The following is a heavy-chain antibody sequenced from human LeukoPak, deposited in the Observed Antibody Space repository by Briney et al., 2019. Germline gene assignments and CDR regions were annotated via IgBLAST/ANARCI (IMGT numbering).Heavy chain of an antibody. D-gene: IGHD3-22*01. V-gene: IGHV3-15*01. Sequence: GGSLRLSCAASGFTFSNAWMSWVRQAPGKGLEWVGRIKSKTDGGTTDYAAPVKGRFTISRDDSKNTLYLQMNSLKTEDTAVYYCTTSYHDSSGYYLNDYWGQGTLVTVSS. CDR3: TTSYHDSSGYYLNDY. CDR1: GFTFSNAW. CDR2: IKSKTDGGTT. J-gene: IGHJ4*02.